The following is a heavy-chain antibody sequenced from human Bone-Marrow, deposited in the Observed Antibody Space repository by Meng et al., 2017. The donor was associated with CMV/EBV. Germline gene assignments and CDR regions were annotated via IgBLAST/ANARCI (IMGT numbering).Heavy chain of an antibody. D-gene: IGHD3-3*01. J-gene: IGHJ6*02. CDR1: GFIFSTYV. Sequence: GGSLRLSCVASGFIFSTYVMHWVRQAPGKGLEWVAVISSDGTNEFYADSVKGRFTISRDNSKNTLYLQMNSLRAEDTAVYYCARDSHNYDFWSGYYETYYGMDVWGQGTTVTVSS. CDR2: ISSDGTNE. V-gene: IGHV3-30*04. CDR3: ARDSHNYDFWSGYYETYYGMDV.